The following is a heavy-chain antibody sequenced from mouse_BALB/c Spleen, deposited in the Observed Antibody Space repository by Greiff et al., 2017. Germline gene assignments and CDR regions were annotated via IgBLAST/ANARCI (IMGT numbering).Heavy chain of an antibody. D-gene: IGHD1-1*01. V-gene: IGHV1-9*01. Sequence: VQLQESGAELMKPGASVKISCKATGYTFSSYWLEWVKQRPGHGLEWIGEILPGSGSTNYNEKFKGKATFTADTSSNTAYMQLSSLTSEDSAVYYCARVTTVVADYYAMDYWGQGTSVTVSS. J-gene: IGHJ4*01. CDR1: GYTFSSYW. CDR3: ARVTTVVADYYAMDY. CDR2: ILPGSGST.